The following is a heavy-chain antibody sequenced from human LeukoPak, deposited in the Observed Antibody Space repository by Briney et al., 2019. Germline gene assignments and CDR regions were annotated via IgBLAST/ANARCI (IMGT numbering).Heavy chain of an antibody. Sequence: SETLSLTCTVSGDSISSGGYFWVWIRQPPGKGLEWIGSIYYSGSTYYNSSLRSRLTISVDTSKNQFSLKLSSVTAADTAVYYCARNDLGEIDYWGQGTLVTVSS. V-gene: IGHV4-39*07. J-gene: IGHJ4*02. CDR2: IYYSGST. D-gene: IGHD3-10*01. CDR1: GDSISSGGYF. CDR3: ARNDLGEIDY.